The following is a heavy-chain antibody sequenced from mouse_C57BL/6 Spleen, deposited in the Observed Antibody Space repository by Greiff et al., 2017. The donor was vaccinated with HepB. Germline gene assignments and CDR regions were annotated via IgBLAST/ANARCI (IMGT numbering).Heavy chain of an antibody. CDR2: IYPSDSET. V-gene: IGHV1-61*01. CDR1: GYTFTSYW. J-gene: IGHJ1*03. Sequence: QVQLQQPGAELVRPGSSVKLSCKASGYTFTSYWMDWVKQRPGQGLEWIGNIYPSDSETHYNQKFKDKATLTVDKSSSTAYMQLSSLTSEDSAVYYCARSGVYYGGWYFDVWGTGTTVTVSS. D-gene: IGHD2-1*01. CDR3: ARSGVYYGGWYFDV.